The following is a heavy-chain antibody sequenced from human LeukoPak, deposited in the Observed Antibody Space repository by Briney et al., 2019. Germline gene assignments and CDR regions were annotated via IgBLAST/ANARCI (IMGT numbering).Heavy chain of an antibody. V-gene: IGHV6-1*01. CDR2: TYYRSKWYY. Sequence: GDSVSSNSAAWNWIRQSPSRGLEWLGRTYYRSKWYYDYAVAVKSRISINPDTSKNQFSLQLSSVTPEDTAVYYCARDPVGGSTIFDYWGQGTLVTVSS. J-gene: IGHJ4*02. CDR3: ARDPVGGSTIFDY. CDR1: GDSVSSNSAA. D-gene: IGHD1-26*01.